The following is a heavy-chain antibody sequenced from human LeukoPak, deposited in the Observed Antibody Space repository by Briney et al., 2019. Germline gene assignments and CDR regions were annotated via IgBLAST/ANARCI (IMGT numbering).Heavy chain of an antibody. Sequence: PGGSLRLSCAASGFTFSSYEMKWVRQAPGKGLEWVSYITSSGSTIYYADSVKGRFTISRDNAKNSLCLQMNSLRAEDTAVYYCANEGPYCGGDCDPGAFDIWGQGTMVTVSS. CDR3: ANEGPYCGGDCDPGAFDI. V-gene: IGHV3-48*03. CDR2: ITSSGSTI. CDR1: GFTFSSYE. J-gene: IGHJ3*02. D-gene: IGHD2-21*02.